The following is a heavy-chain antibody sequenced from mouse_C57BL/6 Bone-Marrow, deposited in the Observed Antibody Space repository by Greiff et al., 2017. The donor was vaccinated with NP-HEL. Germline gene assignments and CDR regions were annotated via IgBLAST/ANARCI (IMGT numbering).Heavy chain of an antibody. CDR3: ARHGNYYGSRAWFAD. V-gene: IGHV1-55*01. D-gene: IGHD1-1*01. J-gene: IGHJ3*01. Sequence: VQLQQPGAELVKPGASVKMSCKASGYTFTSYWITWVKQRPGQGLEWIGDIYPGSGSTNYNEKFKSKATLTVDTSSSTAYMQLSSLTSEYSAVYYCARHGNYYGSRAWFADWGQGTLVTVAA. CDR1: GYTFTSYW. CDR2: IYPGSGST.